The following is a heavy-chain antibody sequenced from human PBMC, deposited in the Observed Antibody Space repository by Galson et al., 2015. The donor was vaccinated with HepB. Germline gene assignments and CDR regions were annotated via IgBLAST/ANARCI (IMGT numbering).Heavy chain of an antibody. CDR1: GGTFSSYA. Sequence: SVKVSCKASGGTFSSYAISWVRQAPGQGLEWMGRIIPILGIANYAQKFQGRVTITADKSTSTAYMELSSLRSEDTAVYYCARDLDMVVVDYWGQGTLVTVSS. V-gene: IGHV1-69*04. CDR3: ARDLDMVVVDY. D-gene: IGHD2-21*01. J-gene: IGHJ4*02. CDR2: IIPILGIA.